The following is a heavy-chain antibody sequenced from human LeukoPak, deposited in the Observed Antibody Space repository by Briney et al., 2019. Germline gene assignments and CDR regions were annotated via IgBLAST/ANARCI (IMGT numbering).Heavy chain of an antibody. CDR2: ISSSGGST. Sequence: PGGSLRLSCAASGFTFSSYATSWVRQAPGKGLEWVSAISSSGGSTYYADSVKGRFTISRDNSKNTLYLQMNCLRAEDTAVYYCAKVGIYEGYYYGSGIAWFDPWGQGTLVTVSS. D-gene: IGHD3-10*01. CDR1: GFTFSSYA. J-gene: IGHJ5*02. CDR3: AKVGIYEGYYYGSGIAWFDP. V-gene: IGHV3-23*01.